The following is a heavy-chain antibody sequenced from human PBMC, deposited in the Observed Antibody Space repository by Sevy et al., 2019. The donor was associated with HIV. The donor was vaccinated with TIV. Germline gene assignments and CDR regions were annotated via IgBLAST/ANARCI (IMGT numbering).Heavy chain of an antibody. CDR3: VRGSGARSWYEDF. V-gene: IGHV3-53*01. CDR1: GFTVSTNY. J-gene: IGHJ4*02. D-gene: IGHD6-13*01. Sequence: GGSLRLSCAASGFTVSTNYMSWVRQAPGKGLEWVSIIHNGGSTYYADAVKGRFTITRDNTKNTLYLQINSLRAEDTAVYYWVRGSGARSWYEDFWGQGTLVTVSS. CDR2: IHNGGST.